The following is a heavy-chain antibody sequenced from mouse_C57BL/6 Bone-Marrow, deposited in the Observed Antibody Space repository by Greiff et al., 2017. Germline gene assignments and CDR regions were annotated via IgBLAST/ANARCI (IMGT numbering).Heavy chain of an antibody. CDR1: GYTFTSYW. CDR3: AGSNYEGDY. J-gene: IGHJ2*01. Sequence: QVQLQQPGAELVKPGASVKLSCKASGYTFTSYWMQWVKQRPGQGLEWIGEIDPSDSYTNYNQKFKGKATLTVDTSSSTAYMQRSSLTSEDSAVYYCAGSNYEGDYWGQGTTLTVSS. CDR2: IDPSDSYT. D-gene: IGHD2-5*01. V-gene: IGHV1-50*01.